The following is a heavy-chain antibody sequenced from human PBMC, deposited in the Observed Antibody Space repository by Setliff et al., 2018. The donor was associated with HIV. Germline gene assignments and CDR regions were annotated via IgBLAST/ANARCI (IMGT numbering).Heavy chain of an antibody. Sequence: AGSLRLSCAASGVSFNNYAMSWVRQAPGKGLEWVSAISGGGGGTNYADSVKGRFTISRDNSKNTVYLQMNSLRAEDTAEYYCAKELAASGLGYFDSWGRGILVTVSS. CDR2: ISGGGGGT. D-gene: IGHD3-22*01. CDR1: GVSFNNYA. J-gene: IGHJ4*02. V-gene: IGHV3-23*01. CDR3: AKELAASGLGYFDS.